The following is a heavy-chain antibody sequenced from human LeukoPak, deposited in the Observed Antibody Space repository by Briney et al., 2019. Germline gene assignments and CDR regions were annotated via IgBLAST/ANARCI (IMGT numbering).Heavy chain of an antibody. CDR2: IYHTGDT. Sequence: PSETLSLTCAVSGGSISSRNWWSWVRQPPGKGLEWVGEIYHTGDTSYNPSLKSRVTISVDKSQSQFSLRLTSVTAAGTAVYYCARGAYSSGWHWFDPWGQGTLVTVSS. CDR3: ARGAYSSGWHWFDP. V-gene: IGHV4-4*02. J-gene: IGHJ5*02. D-gene: IGHD6-19*01. CDR1: GGSISSRNW.